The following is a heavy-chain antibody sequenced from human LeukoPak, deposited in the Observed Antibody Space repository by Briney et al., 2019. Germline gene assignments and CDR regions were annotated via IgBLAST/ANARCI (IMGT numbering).Heavy chain of an antibody. CDR1: GFSFSSYS. D-gene: IGHD3-22*01. V-gene: IGHV3-21*01. CDR2: ISTSSSNI. CDR3: AREPPNYYDSSGYYDH. J-gene: IGHJ4*02. Sequence: GGSLRLSCAASGFSFSSYSMNWVRQAPGKGLEWVSSISTSSSNIYYADSVKGRFTISRDNAKNSLYLQMNSLRAEDTATYYCAREPPNYYDSSGYYDHWGQGTVVTVSS.